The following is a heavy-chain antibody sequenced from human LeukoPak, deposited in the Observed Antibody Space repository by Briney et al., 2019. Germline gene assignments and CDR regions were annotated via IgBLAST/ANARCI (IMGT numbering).Heavy chain of an antibody. CDR3: ARGLSAAGTRPYYMDV. CDR1: GYTFTGYY. D-gene: IGHD6-13*01. CDR2: INPNSGGT. J-gene: IGHJ6*03. V-gene: IGHV1-2*02. Sequence: GASVKVSCKASGYTFTGYYMHWVRQAPGQGLEWMGWINPNSGGTNYAQKFQGRVTMTRDTSISTAYMELSMLRSDDTAVYYCARGLSAAGTRPYYMDVWGKGTTVTVSS.